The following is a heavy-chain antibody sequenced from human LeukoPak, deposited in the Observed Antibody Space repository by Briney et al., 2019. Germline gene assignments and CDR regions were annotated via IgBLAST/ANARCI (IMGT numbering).Heavy chain of an antibody. Sequence: GGTLRLSCAASGFTFSSYWMSWVRQAPGKGLEWVSAISGSGGSTYYADSVKGRFTISRDNSKNTLYLQMNSLRAEDTAVYYCAKLYGNSGSFDYWGQGTLVTVSS. CDR3: AKLYGNSGSFDY. J-gene: IGHJ4*02. CDR1: GFTFSSYW. V-gene: IGHV3-23*01. CDR2: ISGSGGST. D-gene: IGHD4-23*01.